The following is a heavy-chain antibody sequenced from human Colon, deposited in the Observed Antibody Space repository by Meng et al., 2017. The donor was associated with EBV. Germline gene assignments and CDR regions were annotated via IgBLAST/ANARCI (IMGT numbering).Heavy chain of an antibody. J-gene: IGHJ4*02. D-gene: IGHD2-2*01. V-gene: IGHV4-61*01. CDR3: ARAVGPDCSSTSCPFDY. CDR2: VSYSGGT. CDR1: GGSVSSETYY. Sequence: QVHVLEPGRRLWNPSETLSLTCSVSGGSVSSETYYWNWTRQPPGKALEWIGYVSYSGGTNYNPSLKNRVTISVDTSKNQVSLRLSSVTAADTAVFYCARAVGPDCSSTSCPFDYWGQGTLVTVPS.